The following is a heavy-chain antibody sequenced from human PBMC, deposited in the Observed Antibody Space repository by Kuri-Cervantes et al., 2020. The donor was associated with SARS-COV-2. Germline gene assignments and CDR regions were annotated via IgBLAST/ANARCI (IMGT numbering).Heavy chain of an antibody. CDR3: TTTYDILTGPSTYYYYGMDV. CDR1: GFSFSNAW. J-gene: IGHJ6*02. Sequence: GESLKISCAASGFSFSNAWMNWVRQAPGKGLEWVGRIKSKTDGGTTDYAAPVKGRFTISRDDSKNTLYLQMNSLKTEDTAVYYCTTTYDILTGPSTYYYYGMDVWGQGNTVNVSS. V-gene: IGHV3-15*07. D-gene: IGHD3-9*01. CDR2: IKSKTDGGTT.